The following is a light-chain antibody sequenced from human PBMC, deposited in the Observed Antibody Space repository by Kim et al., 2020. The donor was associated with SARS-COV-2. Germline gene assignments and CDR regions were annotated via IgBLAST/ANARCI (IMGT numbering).Light chain of an antibody. V-gene: IGKV1-5*01. J-gene: IGKJ1*01. CDR1: QSISTY. CDR2: DAS. CDR3: QQYTTYWT. Sequence: GDRVTITCRASQSISTYLAWYQQKPGKAPKLLIYDASSLESGVPSRFSGSGSRTEFTLTISSLQPDDFATYYCQQYTTYWTFGQGTKVDIK.